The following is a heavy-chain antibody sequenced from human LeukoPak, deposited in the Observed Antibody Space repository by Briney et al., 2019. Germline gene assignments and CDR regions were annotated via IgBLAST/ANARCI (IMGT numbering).Heavy chain of an antibody. J-gene: IGHJ4*02. CDR1: GFTFSSYW. CDR3: AREYYYGSGSYSFDY. D-gene: IGHD3-10*01. CDR2: IKQDGSEK. V-gene: IGHV3-7*01. Sequence: GGSLRLSCAASGFTFSSYWMSWVRQAPGKGLEWVANIKQDGSEKYYVDSVKGRFTISRDNAKNSLYLQMNSLRAEDTAVYYCAREYYYGSGSYSFDYWGQGTLVTVSS.